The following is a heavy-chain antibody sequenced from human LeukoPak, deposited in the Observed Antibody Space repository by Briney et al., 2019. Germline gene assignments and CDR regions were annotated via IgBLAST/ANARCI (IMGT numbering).Heavy chain of an antibody. J-gene: IGHJ4*02. CDR1: GFTFSSYA. CDR3: ARGFYGDY. Sequence: GSLRLSCAASGFTFSSYAMNWVRQPPGKGLEWIGEINHSGSTNYNPSLKSRVTISVDTSKNQFSLKLSSVTAADTAVYYCARGFYGDYWGQGTLVTVSS. CDR2: INHSGST. V-gene: IGHV4-34*01. D-gene: IGHD2/OR15-2a*01.